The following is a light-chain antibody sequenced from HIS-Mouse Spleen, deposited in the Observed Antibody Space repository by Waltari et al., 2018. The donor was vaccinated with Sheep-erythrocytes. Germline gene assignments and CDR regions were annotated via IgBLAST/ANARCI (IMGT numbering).Light chain of an antibody. CDR1: SSDVGCYNS. J-gene: IGLJ1*01. CDR2: DVS. Sequence: QAALTQPRSVSWSPGQTVTIPCTGTSSDVGCYNSVSWYQQHPGKAPQLRIYDVSKRPSGVPDRVSGPQSGHTASLPISGLQAEDEADYYCCSYAGSYNHVFATGTKVTVL. V-gene: IGLV2-11*01. CDR3: CSYAGSYNHV.